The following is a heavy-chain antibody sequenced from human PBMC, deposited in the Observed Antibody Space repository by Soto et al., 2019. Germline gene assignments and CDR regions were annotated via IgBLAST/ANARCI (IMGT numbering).Heavy chain of an antibody. J-gene: IGHJ6*02. D-gene: IGHD3-10*01. CDR2: IYYSGST. CDR3: ARSGASYYYGSGSYTKKSNYYYYYGMDV. CDR1: GGSVSSGSYY. V-gene: IGHV4-61*01. Sequence: ASETLSLTCTVSGGSVSSGSYYWSWIRQPPGKGLEWIGYIYYSGSTNYNPSLKSRVTISVDTSKNQFSLKLSSVTAADTAVYYCARSGASYYYGSGSYTKKSNYYYYYGMDVWGQGTTVTVSS.